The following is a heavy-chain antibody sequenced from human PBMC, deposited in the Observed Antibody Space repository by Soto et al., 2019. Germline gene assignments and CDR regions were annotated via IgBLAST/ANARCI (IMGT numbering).Heavy chain of an antibody. CDR3: ARGVGQDNDDNRGYFHLDS. Sequence: HPGGSLRLSCAASGFIVGSNYMNWVRQAPGKGLEWVSVIYMDGRTYNADSVEGRFTISRDNSKNTVYLQMNSLRAEDTAVYYCARGVGQDNDDNRGYFHLDSWGQGTQVTVSS. V-gene: IGHV3-53*01. CDR2: IYMDGRT. CDR1: GFIVGSNY. J-gene: IGHJ4*02. D-gene: IGHD3-22*01.